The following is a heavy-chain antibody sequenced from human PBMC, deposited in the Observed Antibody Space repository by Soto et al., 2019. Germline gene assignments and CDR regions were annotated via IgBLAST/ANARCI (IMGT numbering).Heavy chain of an antibody. D-gene: IGHD3-22*01. Sequence: QVQLVQSGAEVRKPGSSLKVSCKASGGTFSRHAISWVRQAPGQGLEWMGGLIPIFGTANHAQKFQRRVTIIAHESTSTVYMELNSLISEDTVMYYGARGWEYDSNDYYYAYWCQGTLVIVSS. CDR1: GGTFSRHA. J-gene: IGHJ4*02. CDR2: LIPIFGTA. CDR3: ARGWEYDSNDYYYAY. V-gene: IGHV1-69*01.